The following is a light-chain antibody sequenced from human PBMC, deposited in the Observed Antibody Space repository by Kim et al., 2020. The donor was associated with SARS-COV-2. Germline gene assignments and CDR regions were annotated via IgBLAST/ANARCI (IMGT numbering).Light chain of an antibody. Sequence: GQSLTISCTGTSSDIGGFDYVSWYQQHPGKAPKAMIYDVSKRPSGVSNRFSGSKSGNTASLTISGLQAEDEAHYFCSSSTSTSTLVFGGGTQLTVL. J-gene: IGLJ2*01. V-gene: IGLV2-14*04. CDR3: SSSTSTSTLV. CDR1: SSDIGGFDY. CDR2: DVS.